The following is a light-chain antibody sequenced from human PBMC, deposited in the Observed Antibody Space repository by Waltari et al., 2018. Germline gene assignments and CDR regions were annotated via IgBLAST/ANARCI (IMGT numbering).Light chain of an antibody. CDR2: QDT. V-gene: IGLV3-25*01. Sequence: YQKKPAQAPVLLVSQDTQRPSGIPNGFSGSSSGATATLTISGVGAEEEADNYCQSTASGGSLMVVGVGTKLTVL. CDR3: QSTASGGSLMV. J-gene: IGLJ2*01.